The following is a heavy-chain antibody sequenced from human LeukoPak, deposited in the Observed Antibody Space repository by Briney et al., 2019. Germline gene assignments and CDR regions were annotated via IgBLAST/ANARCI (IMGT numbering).Heavy chain of an antibody. CDR3: ARLTALGLLGYFDL. J-gene: IGHJ2*01. V-gene: IGHV4-4*07. CDR1: GGSISSHY. D-gene: IGHD2-15*01. CDR2: IYNSGNT. Sequence: SETLSLTCSVSGGSISSHYWSWIRQPAGKGLEWIGRIYNSGNTNYNPSLKSRVTISIDTSKNQFSLKLSSVTAADTAVYYCARLTALGLLGYFDLWGRGTLVTVSS.